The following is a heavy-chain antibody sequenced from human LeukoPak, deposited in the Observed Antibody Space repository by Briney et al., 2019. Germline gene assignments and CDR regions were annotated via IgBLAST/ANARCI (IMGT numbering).Heavy chain of an antibody. J-gene: IGHJ4*02. CDR2: LYTGGST. D-gene: IGHD3-16*01. V-gene: IGHV3-53*01. CDR1: GFTVSSNF. Sequence: GGSLRLSCAASGFTVSSNFMSWFRQAPGKGLEWVSVLYTGGSTHYAVSVKGRFTISRDISKNTVYLRMNSLRAEDTAVYYCVRVAPPLAMITIVDYWGQGTLVTVSS. CDR3: VRVAPPLAMITIVDY.